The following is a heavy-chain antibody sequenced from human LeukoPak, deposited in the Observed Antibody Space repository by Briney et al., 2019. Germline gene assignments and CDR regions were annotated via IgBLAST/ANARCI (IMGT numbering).Heavy chain of an antibody. CDR2: IYYSGST. V-gene: IGHV4-39*01. CDR3: VRHEKVGATLLSWFDP. Sequence: SETLSLTCTVSGGSISSSSYYWGWIRQPRGKGLEWIGSIYYSGSTYYNPSLKSRVTISVDTSKNQFSLKLSSVTAADTAVYYCVRHEKVGATLLSWFDPWGQGTLVTVSS. D-gene: IGHD1-26*01. CDR1: GGSISSSSYY. J-gene: IGHJ5*02.